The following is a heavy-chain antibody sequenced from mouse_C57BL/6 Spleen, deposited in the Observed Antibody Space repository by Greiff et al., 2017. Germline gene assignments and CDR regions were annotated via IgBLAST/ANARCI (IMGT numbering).Heavy chain of an antibody. Sequence: VQLQQSGPELVKPGASVKISCKASGYTFTDYYMNWVKQSHGKSLEWIGEINPNNGGTNYNQKFKGKATLTVDKSSSTAYMELRSLTSEDSAVYYCEPNWGEFACWGKGTPVTVSA. CDR3: EPNWGEFAC. D-gene: IGHD4-1*01. CDR2: INPNNGGT. J-gene: IGHJ3*01. CDR1: GYTFTDYY. V-gene: IGHV1-26*01.